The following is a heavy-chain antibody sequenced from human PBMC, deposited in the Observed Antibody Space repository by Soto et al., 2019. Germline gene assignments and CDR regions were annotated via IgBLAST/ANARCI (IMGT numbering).Heavy chain of an antibody. J-gene: IGHJ5*02. Sequence: QVQLVQSGAEVKKPGSSVRVSCKASGDTSDSFSISWVRQAPGQGRGWMGGIIPMFGTGNYAQKFQGRLTITADESTGTSYMDLKSLRSEDTAVYFCARENRDDNSGWYSSSDWFDPWGQGTLVTVSS. CDR3: ARENRDDNSGWYSSSDWFDP. D-gene: IGHD6-19*01. CDR2: IIPMFGTG. V-gene: IGHV1-69*01. CDR1: GDTSDSFS.